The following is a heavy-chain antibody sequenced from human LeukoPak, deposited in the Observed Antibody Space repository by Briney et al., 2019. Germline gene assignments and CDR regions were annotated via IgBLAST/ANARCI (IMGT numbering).Heavy chain of an antibody. CDR3: ARSNTVGADLSFDS. Sequence: SETLSLTCTVSRGSISSYYWSWIRQPPGKGLEWTGYIYYNGRTNYNPSLKSRFTVSVDTSRNQFSLKLSSVTAADTAVYYCARSNTVGADLSFDSWGQGTLVTVSS. CDR1: RGSISSYY. V-gene: IGHV4-59*01. J-gene: IGHJ4*02. D-gene: IGHD1-26*01. CDR2: IYYNGRT.